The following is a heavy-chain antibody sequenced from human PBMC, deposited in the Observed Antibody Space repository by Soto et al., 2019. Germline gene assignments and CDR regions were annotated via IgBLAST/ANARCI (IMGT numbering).Heavy chain of an antibody. CDR1: GFTFSSYS. V-gene: IGHV3-48*02. D-gene: IGHD2-2*01. Sequence: GGSLRLSCAASGFTFSSYSMNWVRQAPGKGLEWVSYISSSSSTIYYADSVKGRFTISRDNAKNSLYLQMNSLRDEDTAVYYCARELGSAMPDMILYYYYYGMDVWGQGTTVTVSS. CDR3: ARELGSAMPDMILYYYYYGMDV. J-gene: IGHJ6*02. CDR2: ISSSSSTI.